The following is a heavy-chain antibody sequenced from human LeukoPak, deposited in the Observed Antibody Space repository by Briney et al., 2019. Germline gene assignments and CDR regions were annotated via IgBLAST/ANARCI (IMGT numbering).Heavy chain of an antibody. Sequence: GGSLRLYCAASIFTFSSYPMHWGRHTPAKALKRLALRSDDGSDKYYADSVKGRFTISGDNSQNTLYLQMNSLRAEETAMYYCARAPGGFHGDYSPIGYWGQGTLVTVSS. CDR1: IFTFSSYP. V-gene: IGHV3-30-3*01. D-gene: IGHD4-17*01. CDR3: ARAPGGFHGDYSPIGY. CDR2: RSDDGSDK. J-gene: IGHJ4*02.